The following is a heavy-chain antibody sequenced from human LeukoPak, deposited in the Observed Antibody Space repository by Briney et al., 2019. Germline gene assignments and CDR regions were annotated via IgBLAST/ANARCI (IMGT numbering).Heavy chain of an antibody. Sequence: ASVKVSCKASGYTFTSYDINWVRQATGQGLEWMGWMNPNSGNTGYAQKFQGRVTMTRNTSISTAYMELSSLRSEDTAVHYCARGYGGLYYYYGMDVWGQGTTVTVSS. J-gene: IGHJ6*02. CDR2: MNPNSGNT. CDR3: ARGYGGLYYYYGMDV. V-gene: IGHV1-8*01. CDR1: GYTFTSYD. D-gene: IGHD4-23*01.